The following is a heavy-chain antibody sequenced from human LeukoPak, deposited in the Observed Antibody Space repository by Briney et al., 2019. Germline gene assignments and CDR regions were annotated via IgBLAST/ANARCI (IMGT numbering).Heavy chain of an antibody. Sequence: ASVKVSCKASGYTFTSYDITWVRQATGQGLEWMGWMNPNSGNTGYAQKFQGRVTMTRNTSISTAYMELSSLRSEDTAVYYCARRRSYYYDSSGYYYSDYWGQGTLVTVSS. V-gene: IGHV1-8*01. CDR1: GYTFTSYD. D-gene: IGHD3-22*01. CDR3: ARRRSYYYDSSGYYYSDY. J-gene: IGHJ4*02. CDR2: MNPNSGNT.